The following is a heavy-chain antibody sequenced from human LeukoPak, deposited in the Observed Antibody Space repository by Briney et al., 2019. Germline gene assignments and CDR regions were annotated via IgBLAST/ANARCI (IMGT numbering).Heavy chain of an antibody. Sequence: GGSLRLSCAASRFTFSSYVMGWVRQAPGKGLECVSAISGSGRSTYYADLVKGRFTVSRDNSRNTLFLQMDSLRVEDTAVYYCAKRNPVYTWNSDVLWGQGSLVTVSS. V-gene: IGHV3-23*01. D-gene: IGHD1-1*01. CDR2: ISGSGRST. CDR1: RFTFSSYV. J-gene: IGHJ4*02. CDR3: AKRNPVYTWNSDVL.